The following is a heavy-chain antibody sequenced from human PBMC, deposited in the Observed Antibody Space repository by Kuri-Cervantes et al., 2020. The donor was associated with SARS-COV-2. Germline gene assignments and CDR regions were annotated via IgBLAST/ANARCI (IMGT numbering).Heavy chain of an antibody. CDR3: ARQRGGFLEWLLYYDY. D-gene: IGHD3-3*01. CDR2: ITDGGSS. Sequence: GSLRLSCSVYDGSFGRFYWGWIRQPPGKPLEWIGEITDGGSSDYNPSLKSRVTISVDTSKNQFSLKLSSVTAADTAVYYYARQRGGFLEWLLYYDYWGQGTLVTVSS. V-gene: IGHV4-34*01. J-gene: IGHJ4*02. CDR1: DGSFGRFY.